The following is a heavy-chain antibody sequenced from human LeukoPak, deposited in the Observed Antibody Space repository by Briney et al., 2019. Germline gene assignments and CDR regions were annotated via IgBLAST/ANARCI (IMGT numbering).Heavy chain of an antibody. D-gene: IGHD1-26*01. V-gene: IGHV1-2*02. CDR3: ARGSIVGATFDYFDY. J-gene: IGHJ4*02. CDR2: INPNSGGT. CDR1: GYTFTGYY. Sequence: ASVKVSCKASGYTFTGYYIHGVRQAPGQGLEWMGWINPNSGGTNYAQKFQGRVTMTRDMSISTAYMDLSRLRSDDTAVYYCARGSIVGATFDYFDYWGQGTLVTVSS.